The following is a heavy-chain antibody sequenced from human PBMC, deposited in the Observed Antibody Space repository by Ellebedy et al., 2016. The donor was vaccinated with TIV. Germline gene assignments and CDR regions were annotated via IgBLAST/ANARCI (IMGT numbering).Heavy chain of an antibody. V-gene: IGHV3-66*01. J-gene: IGHJ5*02. D-gene: IGHD2-15*01. CDR3: ARERYCSGGSCPGPFDP. CDR1: GFTVSSHY. Sequence: GESLKISCAASGFTVSSHYMNWVRQAPGKGLEWVSVIYSGGQTYYADSVKGRFTISRDNSRNTLYLQMNSLRAEDTAVYYCARERYCSGGSCPGPFDPWGQGTLVTVSS. CDR2: IYSGGQT.